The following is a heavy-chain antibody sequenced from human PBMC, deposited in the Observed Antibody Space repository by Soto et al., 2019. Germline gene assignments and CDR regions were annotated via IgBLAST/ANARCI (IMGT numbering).Heavy chain of an antibody. D-gene: IGHD6-13*01. J-gene: IGHJ3*02. V-gene: IGHV4-59*08. CDR2: IYYSGST. CDR1: GASLSSYY. Sequence: PSETLSLTCVVSGASLSSYYWSWIRQPPGKGLEWIGYIYYSGSTNYNPSLKSRVTISVDTSKNQFSLKLSSVTAADTAVYYCARRYSSAFDIWGQGTMVTVSS. CDR3: ARRYSSAFDI.